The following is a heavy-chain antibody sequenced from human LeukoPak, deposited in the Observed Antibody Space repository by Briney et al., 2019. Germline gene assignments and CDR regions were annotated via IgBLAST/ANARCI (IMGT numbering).Heavy chain of an antibody. D-gene: IGHD2-2*01. CDR2: INTYNGDT. CDR3: AKDRAAARNFDI. CDR1: GYTFTTYG. J-gene: IGHJ4*02. V-gene: IGHV1-18*01. Sequence: GASVKVSCKASGYTFTTYGINWVRQAPGQGLEWVGWINTYNGDTKYTQRFQGRVTMTTDTSTTTAYMELKNLRSDDTAIYYCAKDRAAARNFDIWGQGTLVTVPS.